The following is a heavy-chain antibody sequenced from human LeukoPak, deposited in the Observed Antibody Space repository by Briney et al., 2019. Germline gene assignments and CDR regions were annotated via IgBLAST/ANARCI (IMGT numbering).Heavy chain of an antibody. J-gene: IGHJ4*02. Sequence: ASVKVSCKASGYTFTTYYMHWVRQAPGQGLEWMAMINPSGGSTTHAQQFQGRLTMTRDTSTSTVYMELSSLRSEETAVYYCASSCSSTNCYGRSDYWGQGTLVTVSS. CDR3: ASSCSSTNCYGRSDY. V-gene: IGHV1-46*01. D-gene: IGHD2-2*01. CDR2: INPSGGST. CDR1: GYTFTTYY.